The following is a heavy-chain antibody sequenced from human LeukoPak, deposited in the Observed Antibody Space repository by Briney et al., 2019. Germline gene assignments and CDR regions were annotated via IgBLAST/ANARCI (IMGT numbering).Heavy chain of an antibody. J-gene: IGHJ5*02. CDR3: IRVEQILGYCSGGSCFTGWFDP. CDR2: IIPIFGTA. V-gene: IGHV1-69*05. CDR1: GGTFSSYA. D-gene: IGHD2-15*01. Sequence: PRASVKVSCKASGGTFSSYAISWVRQAPGQGLEWMGGIIPIFGTANYAQKFQGRVTITTDESTSTAYMELSSLRSEDTAVYSCIRVEQILGYCSGGSCFTGWFDPWGQGTLVTVSS.